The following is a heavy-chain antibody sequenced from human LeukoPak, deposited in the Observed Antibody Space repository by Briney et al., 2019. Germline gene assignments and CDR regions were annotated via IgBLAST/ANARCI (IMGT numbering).Heavy chain of an antibody. J-gene: IGHJ5*02. CDR1: GGSVSGYH. V-gene: IGHV4-34*01. Sequence: SPSETLSLTCSVSGGSVSGYHWSWIRQPPGKGLEWIGELNHSGMTNYSPSLKSRATISVDTSKNHFFLKLTSVTAADTAVYYCARGPLSRAYGSWGQGTLVTVSS. D-gene: IGHD3-10*01. CDR3: ARGPLSRAYGS. CDR2: LNHSGMT.